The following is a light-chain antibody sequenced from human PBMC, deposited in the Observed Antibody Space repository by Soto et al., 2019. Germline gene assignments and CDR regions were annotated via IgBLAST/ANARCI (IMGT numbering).Light chain of an antibody. CDR1: QSIRNW. V-gene: IGKV1-5*01. J-gene: IGKJ1*01. CDR2: GAS. CDR3: QHYNAFTWP. Sequence: DIQMTQSPSTLSSSLGDRVAITXXASQSIRNWLAWYQDKPGKAPKXXXYGASSLESGVPSRFSGSGSGTEFTLTIGGLKNDDFATYYCQHYNAFTWPFSQGTKVDIK.